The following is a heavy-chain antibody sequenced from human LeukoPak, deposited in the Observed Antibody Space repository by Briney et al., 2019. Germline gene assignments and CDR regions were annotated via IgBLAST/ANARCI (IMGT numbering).Heavy chain of an antibody. J-gene: IGHJ1*01. D-gene: IGHD3-22*01. Sequence: EASVKVSCNAAAGTFSSYAISWVRQAPGQGLEWMGGIIPIFGTANYAQKFQGRVTITTDESTSTAYMELSSLRSEDTAVYYCARDSDYYDSSGYYQRGEYFQHWGQGTLVTVSS. CDR3: ARDSDYYDSSGYYQRGEYFQH. CDR2: IIPIFGTA. CDR1: AGTFSSYA. V-gene: IGHV1-69*05.